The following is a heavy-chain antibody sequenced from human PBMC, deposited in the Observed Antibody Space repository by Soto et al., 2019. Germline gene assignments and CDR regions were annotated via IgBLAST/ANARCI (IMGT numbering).Heavy chain of an antibody. CDR2: ISWNSGSI. J-gene: IGHJ4*02. CDR1: GFTFSSYA. Sequence: GGSLRLSCAASGFTFSSYAMNWVRQAPGKGLEWVSGISWNSGSIGYADSVKGRFTISRDNAKNSLYLQMNSLRAEDTALYYCAKARTYYDFWSGYLFDYWGQGTLVTVSS. CDR3: AKARTYYDFWSGYLFDY. V-gene: IGHV3-9*01. D-gene: IGHD3-3*01.